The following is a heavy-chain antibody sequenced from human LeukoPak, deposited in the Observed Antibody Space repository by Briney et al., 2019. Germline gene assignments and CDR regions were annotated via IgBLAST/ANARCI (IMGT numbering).Heavy chain of an antibody. J-gene: IGHJ4*02. Sequence: ASVKVSCKASGGTFSSYAISWVRQAPGQGLEWMGGIIPIFGTANYAQKFQGRVTITADESTSTAYMELSSLRSEDTAVYYCARDRDQEYYDSSGYSFDYWGQGTLVTVSS. CDR3: ARDRDQEYYDSSGYSFDY. D-gene: IGHD3-22*01. CDR1: GGTFSSYA. CDR2: IIPIFGTA. V-gene: IGHV1-69*13.